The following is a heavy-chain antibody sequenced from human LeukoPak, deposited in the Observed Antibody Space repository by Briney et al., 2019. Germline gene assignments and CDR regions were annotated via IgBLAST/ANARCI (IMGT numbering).Heavy chain of an antibody. CDR2: ISGSDGAT. Sequence: GGSLRLSCAASGFIFSNYAMTWVRQAPGKGLEWVSTISGSDGATYYADSVKGRFTIFRDNAKNSLYLQMNSLRAEDTAVYYCARAGLEMATIIGYYYYMDVWGKGTTVTVSS. CDR3: ARAGLEMATIIGYYYYMDV. J-gene: IGHJ6*03. V-gene: IGHV3-23*01. CDR1: GFIFSNYA. D-gene: IGHD5-24*01.